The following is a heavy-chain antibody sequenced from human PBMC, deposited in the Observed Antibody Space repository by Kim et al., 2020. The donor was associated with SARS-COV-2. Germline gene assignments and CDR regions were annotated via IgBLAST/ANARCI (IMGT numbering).Heavy chain of an antibody. J-gene: IGHJ4*02. D-gene: IGHD6-13*01. V-gene: IGHV1-3*01. CDR2: T. Sequence: TKYSQNFQGRVTITRDTSATTAYMELGSLRSEDTAVYYCARGIAVAATIDYWGQGTLVTVSS. CDR3: ARGIAVAATIDY.